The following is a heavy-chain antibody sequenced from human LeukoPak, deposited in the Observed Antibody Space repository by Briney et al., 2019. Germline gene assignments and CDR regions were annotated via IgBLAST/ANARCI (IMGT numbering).Heavy chain of an antibody. J-gene: IGHJ4*02. CDR3: ARDLSGSYVNY. Sequence: PSETLSLTCTVSGGSISSYYWSWIRQPPGKGLEWIGYIYYSGSTNYNPSLKSRVTISVDTSKNQFSLKLSSVTAADTAVYYCARDLSGSYVNYWGQGTLVTVSS. CDR1: GGSISSYY. V-gene: IGHV4-59*01. D-gene: IGHD1-26*01. CDR2: IYYSGST.